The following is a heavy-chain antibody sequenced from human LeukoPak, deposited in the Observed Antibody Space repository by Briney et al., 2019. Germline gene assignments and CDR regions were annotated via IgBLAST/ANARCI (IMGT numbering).Heavy chain of an antibody. CDR2: INHSGST. J-gene: IGHJ6*03. D-gene: IGHD3-16*01. Sequence: SETLSLTCTVSGGSISSSSYYWGWIRQPPGKGLEWIGEINHSGSTNYNPSLKSRVTISVDTSKNQFSLKLSSVTAADTAVYYCARETSQKGAHYMDVWGKGTTITISS. V-gene: IGHV4-39*07. CDR1: GGSISSSSYY. CDR3: ARETSQKGAHYMDV.